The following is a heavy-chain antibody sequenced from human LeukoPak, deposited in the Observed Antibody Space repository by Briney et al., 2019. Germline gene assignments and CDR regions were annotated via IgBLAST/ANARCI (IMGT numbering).Heavy chain of an antibody. CDR2: ISGSGGST. D-gene: IGHD3-3*01. J-gene: IGHJ5*02. CDR3: AKDLTIFGVVTYFDP. Sequence: GGSLTLSCAASGFTFSSYAMSWVRQAPGKGLEWVSAISGSGGSTYYADSVKGRFTISRDNSKNTLYLQMNSLRAEDTAVYYCAKDLTIFGVVTYFDPWGQGTLVTVSS. CDR1: GFTFSSYA. V-gene: IGHV3-23*01.